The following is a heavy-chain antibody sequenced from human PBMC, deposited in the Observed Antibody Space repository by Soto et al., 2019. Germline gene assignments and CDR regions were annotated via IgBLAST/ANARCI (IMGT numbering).Heavy chain of an antibody. D-gene: IGHD6-6*01. CDR2: INPNSGGT. CDR3: ARGTAYSSSSYYYGMDV. V-gene: IGHV1-2*02. Sequence: ASVKVSCKASGYTFTGYYMHWVRQAPGQGLEWMGWINPNSGGTNYAQKFQGRVTMTRDTSISTAYMELSRLRSDDTAVYYCARGTAYSSSSYYYGMDVWGQGTMVTVSS. CDR1: GYTFTGYY. J-gene: IGHJ6*02.